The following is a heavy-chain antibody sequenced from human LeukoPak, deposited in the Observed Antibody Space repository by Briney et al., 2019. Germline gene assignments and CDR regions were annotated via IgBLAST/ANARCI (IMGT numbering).Heavy chain of an antibody. D-gene: IGHD1-26*01. CDR2: IYYSGST. V-gene: IGHV4-39*01. CDR1: GGSISSSSYY. J-gene: IGHJ4*02. Sequence: SETLSLTCTVSGGSISSSSYYWGWIRQPPGKGLEWIGSIYYSGSTYYNPSLKSRVTISVDTSKNQFSLKLSSVTAADTAVYYCARHAGIVGATGVFDYWGQGTLVTVSS. CDR3: ARHAGIVGATGVFDY.